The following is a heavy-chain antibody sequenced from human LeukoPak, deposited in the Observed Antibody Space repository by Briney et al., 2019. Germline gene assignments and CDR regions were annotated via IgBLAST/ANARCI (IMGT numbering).Heavy chain of an antibody. D-gene: IGHD6-19*01. CDR3: ANKGASGWRFDY. J-gene: IGHJ4*02. Sequence: GGSLRLSCAASGFTFSSYAMSWVRQAPGKGLEWVSGISNSGGSTYSADSVKGRFTISRDNSKNALFLQMNSLRAEDTALYYCANKGASGWRFDYWGQGTLVTVSS. CDR1: GFTFSSYA. V-gene: IGHV3-23*01. CDR2: ISNSGGST.